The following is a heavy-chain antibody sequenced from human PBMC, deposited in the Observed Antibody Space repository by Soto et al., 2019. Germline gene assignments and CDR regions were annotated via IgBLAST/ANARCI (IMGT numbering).Heavy chain of an antibody. Sequence: GGSLRLSCAASGFTFSSYWMSWVRQAPGKGLEWVANIKQDGSEKYYVDSVKGRFTISRDNAKNSLYLQMNSLRAEDTAVYYCARGPVGDYESIGYWVYWGQGTLVTVSS. CDR1: GFTFSSYW. D-gene: IGHD3-22*01. CDR3: ARGPVGDYESIGYWVY. CDR2: IKQDGSEK. J-gene: IGHJ4*02. V-gene: IGHV3-7*03.